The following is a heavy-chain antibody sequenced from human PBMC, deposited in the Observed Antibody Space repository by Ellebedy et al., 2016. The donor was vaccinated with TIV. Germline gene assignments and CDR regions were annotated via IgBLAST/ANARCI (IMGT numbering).Heavy chain of an antibody. J-gene: IGHJ4*02. CDR1: GFTFGDYA. CDR2: LRSKAYGGTT. CDR3: TRSRGYSYGYADY. V-gene: IGHV3-49*03. Sequence: PGGSLRLSCTASGFTFGDYAMSWFRQAPGKGLEWVGFLRSKAYGGTTEYAASVKGRFTISRDDSKSIAYLQMNSLKTEDTAVYYCTRSRGYSYGYADYWGQGTLVTVSS. D-gene: IGHD5-18*01.